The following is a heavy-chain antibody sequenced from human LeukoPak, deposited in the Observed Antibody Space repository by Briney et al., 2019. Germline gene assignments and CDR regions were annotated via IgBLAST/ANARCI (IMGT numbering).Heavy chain of an antibody. CDR1: GFTFSNAW. Sequence: GGSLRLSCAASGFTFSNAWMSWVRQAPGKGLEWVGRIKSKTDGGTTDYAAPGKGRFTISRDDSTNTLYLQMNSLKTEDTAVYYCPTDLLFGDVGNYWGQGTLVTVSS. CDR2: IKSKTDGGTT. CDR3: PTDLLFGDVGNY. D-gene: IGHD2-21*02. J-gene: IGHJ4*02. V-gene: IGHV3-15*01.